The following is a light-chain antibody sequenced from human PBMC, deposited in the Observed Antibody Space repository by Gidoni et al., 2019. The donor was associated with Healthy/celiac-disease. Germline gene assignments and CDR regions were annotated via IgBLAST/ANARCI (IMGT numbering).Light chain of an antibody. CDR1: QGIRND. V-gene: IGKV1-6*01. Sequence: AIQMTQSPSSLSASVGDRVTITCRASQGIRNDLGWYQQKPGKAPKLLIHAASSLQSGVPSRFSGSGSGTDFPLPISSLQPEDFATYYCLQDYNYPRTFGQGTKVEVK. J-gene: IGKJ1*01. CDR2: AAS. CDR3: LQDYNYPRT.